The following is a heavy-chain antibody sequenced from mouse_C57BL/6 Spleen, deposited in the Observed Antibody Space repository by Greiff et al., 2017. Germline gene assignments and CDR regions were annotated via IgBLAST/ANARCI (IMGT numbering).Heavy chain of an antibody. CDR2: INPNNGGT. CDR1: GYTFTDYY. CDR3: AGLLYYFDY. Sequence: EVQLQQSGPELVKPGASVKISCKASGYTFTDYYMNWVKQSHGKSLEWIGDINPNNGGTSYNQKFKGKATLTVDKSSSTAYMELRSLTSEDSAVYYCAGLLYYFDYWGQGTTLTVSS. J-gene: IGHJ2*01. V-gene: IGHV1-26*01.